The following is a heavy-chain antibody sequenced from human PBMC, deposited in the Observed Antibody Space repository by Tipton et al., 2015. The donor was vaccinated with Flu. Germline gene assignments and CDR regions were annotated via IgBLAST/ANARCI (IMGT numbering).Heavy chain of an antibody. Sequence: TLSLTCVVHGGSFSGYYWSWIRRSPGKGLEWIGEIDHSGTTNYSPSLKSRVPISRDTSKIQFSLNMGSVTAADTAVYYCARSVVGSGSQYPVGYYYYGMDVWGQGTTVTVSS. D-gene: IGHD3-10*01. J-gene: IGHJ6*02. CDR2: IDHSGTT. CDR1: GGSFSGYY. CDR3: ARSVVGSGSQYPVGYYYYGMDV. V-gene: IGHV4-34*01.